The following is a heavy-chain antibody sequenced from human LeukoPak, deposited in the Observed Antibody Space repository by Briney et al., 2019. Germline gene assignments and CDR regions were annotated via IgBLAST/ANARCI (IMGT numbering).Heavy chain of an antibody. CDR3: ARAGYSYAYGY. Sequence: SETLSLTCGVYDGSFSGYSWSWIRQSPGKGLEWIGEIDHSGITSYNPSLKSRVTISVDMSKNQCSLKLTSVTAADTAAYYCARAGYSYAYGYWGQGTLVTVSS. D-gene: IGHD5-18*01. CDR1: DGSFSGYS. V-gene: IGHV4-34*01. J-gene: IGHJ4*02. CDR2: IDHSGIT.